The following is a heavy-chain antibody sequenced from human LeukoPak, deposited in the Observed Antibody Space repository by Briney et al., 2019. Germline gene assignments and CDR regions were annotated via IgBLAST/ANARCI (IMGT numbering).Heavy chain of an antibody. CDR2: VIPNSGGT. J-gene: IGHJ4*02. V-gene: IGHV1-2*02. CDR3: AREGYLTRTGFDY. CDR1: GYTFAGYF. D-gene: IGHD1-14*01. Sequence: ASVKVSCKASGYTFAGYFIHCVRQAPGQGLEWMGWVIPNSGGTNYAQRFQGRVTMTRDTSISTAYMELSRLRSDDTAVYYCAREGYLTRTGFDYWGQGTLVTVSS.